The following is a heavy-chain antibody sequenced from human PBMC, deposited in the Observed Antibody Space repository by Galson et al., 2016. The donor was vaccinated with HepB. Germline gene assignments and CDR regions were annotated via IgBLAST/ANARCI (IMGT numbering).Heavy chain of an antibody. V-gene: IGHV3-23*01. J-gene: IGHJ4*02. CDR2: ISDSGDKT. CDR3: LSTTLTTTL. Sequence: SLRLSCAASGFTFSDLGMRWVRQAPGKGLEWVSSISDSGDKTFYADSVKGRFTVSRDNSKNTLFLHTTSLRADDTALYYCLSTTLTTTLGGQGTLVIVSA. D-gene: IGHD4-17*01. CDR1: GFTFSDLG.